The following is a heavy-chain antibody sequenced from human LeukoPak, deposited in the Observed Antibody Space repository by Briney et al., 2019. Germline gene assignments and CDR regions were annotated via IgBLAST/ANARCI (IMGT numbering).Heavy chain of an antibody. V-gene: IGHV7-4-1*02. Sequence: GASVKVSCKASGYTFTSYAMNWVRQAPGQGLEWMGWINTNTGNPTYAQGFTGRFVFSLDTSVSTAYLQISSLKAEDTAVYYCARVEQWLVSGAFDIWGQGTMVTVSS. CDR1: GYTFTSYA. CDR2: INTNTGNP. CDR3: ARVEQWLVSGAFDI. J-gene: IGHJ3*02. D-gene: IGHD6-19*01.